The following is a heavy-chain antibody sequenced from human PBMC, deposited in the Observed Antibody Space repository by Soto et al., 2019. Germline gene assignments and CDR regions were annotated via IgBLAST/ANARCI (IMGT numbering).Heavy chain of an antibody. D-gene: IGHD2-15*01. Sequence: PGGSLRLSCAASGFTFSSYAMSWVRQAPGKGLEWVSAISGSGGSTYYADSVKGRFTISRDNSKNTLYLQMNSLRAEDTAVYYCAKRYCSGGSCSGWSYYFDYWGQGTLVTVSS. CDR2: ISGSGGST. V-gene: IGHV3-23*01. CDR1: GFTFSSYA. CDR3: AKRYCSGGSCSGWSYYFDY. J-gene: IGHJ4*02.